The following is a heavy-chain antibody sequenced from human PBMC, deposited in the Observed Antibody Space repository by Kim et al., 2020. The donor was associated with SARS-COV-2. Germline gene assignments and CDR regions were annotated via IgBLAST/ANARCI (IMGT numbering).Heavy chain of an antibody. CDR2: MNPNSGNT. D-gene: IGHD3-10*01. V-gene: IGHV1-8*01. J-gene: IGHJ6*02. CDR3: ARVVPILYYYGSGSPLPERYYYYGMDV. Sequence: ASVKVSCKASGYTFTSYDINWVRQATGQGLEWMGWMNPNSGNTGYAQKFQGRVTMTRNTSISTAYMELSSLRSEDTAVYYCARVVPILYYYGSGSPLPERYYYYGMDVWGQGTTVTVSS. CDR1: GYTFTSYD.